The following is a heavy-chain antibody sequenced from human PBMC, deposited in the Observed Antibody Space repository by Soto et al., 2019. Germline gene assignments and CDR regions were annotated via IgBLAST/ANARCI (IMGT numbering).Heavy chain of an antibody. CDR1: GGSIRSGAYY. CDR3: ARGRKGYSGSWYVD. Sequence: SETLSLTCTVSGGSIRSGAYYWSWIRQHPGKGLEWIGYIYYSGSTYYNPSLKSRVTISVDTSKNQFSLKLSSVTAADTAVYYCARGRKGYSGSWYVDWGQGTLVTVSS. D-gene: IGHD6-13*01. CDR2: IYYSGST. J-gene: IGHJ4*02. V-gene: IGHV4-31*03.